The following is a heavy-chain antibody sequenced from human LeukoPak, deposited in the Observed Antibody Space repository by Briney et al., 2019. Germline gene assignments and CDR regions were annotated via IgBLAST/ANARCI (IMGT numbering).Heavy chain of an antibody. V-gene: IGHV7-4-1*02. Sequence: GASVKVSCKASGYTFTGYYMHWVRQAPGQGLEWMGWINTNTGNPTYAQGFTGRFVFSLDTSVSTAYLQISSLKAEDTAVYYCATSRGNHAFDIWGQGTMVTVSS. J-gene: IGHJ3*02. CDR3: ATSRGNHAFDI. D-gene: IGHD4-23*01. CDR2: INTNTGNP. CDR1: GYTFTGYY.